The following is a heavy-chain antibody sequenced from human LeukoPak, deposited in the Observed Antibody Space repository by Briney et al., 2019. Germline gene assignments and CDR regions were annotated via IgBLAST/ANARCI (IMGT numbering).Heavy chain of an antibody. J-gene: IGHJ6*03. V-gene: IGHV3-30*04. D-gene: IGHD3-3*01. CDR2: ISYDGSNK. CDR3: ARTLLAPFSVRFAYLGDYYYMDV. CDR1: GFTFSSYA. Sequence: GGSLRLSCAASGFTFSSYAMHWVRQAPGKGLEWVAVISYDGSNKYYADSVKGRFTISRDNSKNTLYLQMNSLRAEDTAVYYCARTLLAPFSVRFAYLGDYYYMDVWGKGTTVTVSS.